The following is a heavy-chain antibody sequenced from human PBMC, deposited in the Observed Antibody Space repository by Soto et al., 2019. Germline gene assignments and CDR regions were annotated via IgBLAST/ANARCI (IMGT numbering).Heavy chain of an antibody. J-gene: IGHJ4*02. D-gene: IGHD6-13*01. CDR1: GYTFTSYY. CDR3: ARAGPYSSSWTPPFYYVDY. V-gene: IGHV1-46*03. Sequence: QVQLVQSGAEVKKPGASVKVSCKASGYTFTSYYMHWVRQAPGQGLDRMGIIKPSGGSTSYAQKFQGRVNMTRDTSTRPVYVELSSLRSEDTAVYYCARAGPYSSSWTPPFYYVDYWGQGTLVTVSS. CDR2: IKPSGGST.